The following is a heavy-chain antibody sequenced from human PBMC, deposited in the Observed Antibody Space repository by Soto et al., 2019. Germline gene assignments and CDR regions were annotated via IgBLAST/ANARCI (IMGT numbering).Heavy chain of an antibody. V-gene: IGHV4-31*03. J-gene: IGHJ6*02. D-gene: IGHD4-4*01. CDR1: GGSISSDGYY. CDR3: ARRSEIYSKGYYGMDV. Sequence: QVQLQESGPGLVKPSQTLSLTCTVSGGSISSDGYYWSWIRHHPGKGLEWIGYIYYSGSAYYNPSLKSRVTISVDTSKNQFSLKLSSVTAADTAVYYCARRSEIYSKGYYGMDVWGQGTTVTVSS. CDR2: IYYSGSA.